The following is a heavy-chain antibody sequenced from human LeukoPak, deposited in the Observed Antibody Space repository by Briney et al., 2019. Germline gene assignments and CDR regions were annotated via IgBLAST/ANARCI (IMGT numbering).Heavy chain of an antibody. J-gene: IGHJ3*02. D-gene: IGHD3-10*01. CDR3: ARNLWFGESSGAFYI. CDR1: GGSISSDTYY. Sequence: SETLSLTCTVSGGSISSDTYYWGWIRQPPGRGLEWIGSIYYSGNTNYNPSLKSRVSISVDTSKNQFSLRLTSVTAADTAVYYCARNLWFGESSGAFYIWGQGTMVTVSS. V-gene: IGHV4-39*07. CDR2: IYYSGNT.